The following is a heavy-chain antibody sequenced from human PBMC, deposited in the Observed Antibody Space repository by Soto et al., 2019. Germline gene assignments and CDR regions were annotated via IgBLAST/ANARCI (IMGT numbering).Heavy chain of an antibody. Sequence: SETLSLTCSVSGGSITGYYWNWIRQPPGKGLEWVGHIYGSGSTNYNPSLQSRVTISVDMSKIQFSLNLTSVTAADTAVYYCARASLAEGPEAYGGQGILVTVSS. CDR1: GGSITGYY. CDR2: IYGSGST. CDR3: ARASLAEGPEAY. V-gene: IGHV4-59*12. J-gene: IGHJ4*02. D-gene: IGHD6-19*01.